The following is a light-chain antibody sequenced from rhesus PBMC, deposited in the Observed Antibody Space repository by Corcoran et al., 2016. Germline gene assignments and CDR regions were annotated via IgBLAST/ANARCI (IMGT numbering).Light chain of an antibody. Sequence: IQLTQSPSSLSASVGDRVTITCRASQGNSSYLAWYQQKPGKALKLLIYDASNLQSGVPSRFSGSGSCTDFTLTISSLQPADFAVYYCPQRNSYPLTFGGGTKVGLK. CDR3: PQRNSYPLT. CDR1: QGNSSY. V-gene: IGKV1-38*01. J-gene: IGKJ4*01. CDR2: DAS.